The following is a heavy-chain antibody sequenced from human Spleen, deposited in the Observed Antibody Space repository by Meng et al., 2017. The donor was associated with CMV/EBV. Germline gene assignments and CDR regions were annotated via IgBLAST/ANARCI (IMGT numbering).Heavy chain of an antibody. D-gene: IGHD6-19*01. CDR3: ARYAVAGKYYYFDY. V-gene: IGHV3-20*04. CDR1: GFTFDDYG. CDR2: INWNGGST. Sequence: GESLKISCAASGFTFDDYGMSWVRQAPGKGLEWVSGINWNGGSTGYADSVKGRFTISRDNAKNSLYLQMNSLRAEDTAVYYCARYAVAGKYYYFDYWDQGTLVTVSS. J-gene: IGHJ4*02.